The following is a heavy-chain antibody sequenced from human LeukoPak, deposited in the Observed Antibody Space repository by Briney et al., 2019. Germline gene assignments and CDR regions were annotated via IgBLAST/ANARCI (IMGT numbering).Heavy chain of an antibody. D-gene: IGHD3-3*01. V-gene: IGHV4-59*01. CDR2: IYYSGST. Sequence: SETLSLTCTVSGGSISSYYWSWIRQPPGKGLEWIGYIYYSGSTNYNPSLKSRVTISVDTSKNQFSLKLSSVTAADTAVYCCARVGTIFGVVIPGYYYYMDVWGKGTTVTVSS. CDR3: ARVGTIFGVVIPGYYYYMDV. CDR1: GGSISSYY. J-gene: IGHJ6*03.